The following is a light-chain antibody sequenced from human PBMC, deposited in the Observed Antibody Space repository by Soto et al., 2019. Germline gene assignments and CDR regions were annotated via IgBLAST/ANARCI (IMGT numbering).Light chain of an antibody. CDR3: LQYDGWPLT. Sequence: ETVMTRSPVALSVSPGERATLSCRARQNVRKNLAWYQQKPGQAPRLLIYGASTRATGIPARFSGDGSGTEFTLTIDSLQSEDFVVYYCLQYDGWPLTFGQGTRLEIK. J-gene: IGKJ5*01. CDR1: QNVRKN. CDR2: GAS. V-gene: IGKV3-15*01.